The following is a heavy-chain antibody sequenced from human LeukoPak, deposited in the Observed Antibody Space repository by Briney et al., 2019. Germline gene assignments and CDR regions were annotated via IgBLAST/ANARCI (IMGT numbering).Heavy chain of an antibody. CDR1: GFTFSSYW. V-gene: IGHV3-7*01. Sequence: PGGSLRLSCAASGFTFSSYWMSWVRQAPGKGLEWVANIKQDGSEKYYVDSVKGRFTISRDNAKNSLYLQMNSLRAEDTAVYYCARDHHRYCSNGICYTRTDYFDYWGQGTLVTVSS. D-gene: IGHD2-8*01. J-gene: IGHJ4*02. CDR2: IKQDGSEK. CDR3: ARDHHRYCSNGICYTRTDYFDY.